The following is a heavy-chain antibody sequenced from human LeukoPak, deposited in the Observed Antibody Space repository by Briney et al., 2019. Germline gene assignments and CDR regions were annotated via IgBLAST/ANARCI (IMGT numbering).Heavy chain of an antibody. J-gene: IGHJ4*02. V-gene: IGHV3-48*03. D-gene: IGHD2-2*01. Sequence: GGSLRLSCAASGFTFASYAMHWVRQPPGKGLEWVSYISSSGSTIYYADSVKGRFTISRDNAKNSLYLQMNSLRAEDTAVYYCARFVVVPAAMPSDYWGQGTLVTVSS. CDR1: GFTFASYA. CDR3: ARFVVVPAAMPSDY. CDR2: ISSSGSTI.